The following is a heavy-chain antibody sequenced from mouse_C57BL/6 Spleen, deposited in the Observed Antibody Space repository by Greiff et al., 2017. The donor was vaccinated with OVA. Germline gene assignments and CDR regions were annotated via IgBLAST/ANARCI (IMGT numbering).Heavy chain of an antibody. CDR2: IWSDGST. Sequence: LLESGPGLVAPSQSLSITCTVSGFSLTSYGVHWVRQPPGKGLEWLVVIWSDGSTTYNSALKSRLSISKDNSKSQVFLKMNSLQTDDTAMYYCARHNYDYGYAMDYWGQGTSVTVSS. V-gene: IGHV2-6-1*01. J-gene: IGHJ4*01. CDR1: GFSLTSYG. CDR3: ARHNYDYGYAMDY. D-gene: IGHD2-4*01.